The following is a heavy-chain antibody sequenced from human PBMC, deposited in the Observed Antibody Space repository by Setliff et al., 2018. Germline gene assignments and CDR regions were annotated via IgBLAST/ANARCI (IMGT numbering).Heavy chain of an antibody. CDR1: GFTFNNYF. J-gene: IGHJ4*02. CDR2: ISNSGGEI. CDR3: ANYEQRPRNLDY. Sequence: SLRLSCAASGFTFNNYFMIWVRQAPGKGLEWVSSISNSGGEIHYADSVKGRFTISRDNPRSTVYLQMNSLRAEDTALYYCANYEQRPRNLDYWGQGTLVTVSS. V-gene: IGHV3-23*01. D-gene: IGHD6-25*01.